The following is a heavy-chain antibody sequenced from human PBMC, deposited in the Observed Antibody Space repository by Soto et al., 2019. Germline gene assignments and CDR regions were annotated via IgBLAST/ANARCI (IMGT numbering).Heavy chain of an antibody. CDR1: GYRFTSYG. V-gene: IGHV1-18*01. CDR2: ISPYNGRT. J-gene: IGHJ6*02. Sequence: ASVKVSCKASGYRFTSYGIGWVRQVPGQGPEWMGWISPYNGRTNYAQSVKGRVVMTTDISTNTVYLELRSLRSDDSAIYYCGRCPTDSYAMDVWGQGTTVTVSS. CDR3: GRCPTDSYAMDV. D-gene: IGHD5-18*01.